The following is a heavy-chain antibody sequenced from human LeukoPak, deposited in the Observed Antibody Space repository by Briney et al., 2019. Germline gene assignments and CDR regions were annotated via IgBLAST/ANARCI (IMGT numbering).Heavy chain of an antibody. CDR2: INHSGST. CDR3: TRGESDRAFDI. D-gene: IGHD3-22*01. V-gene: IGHV4-34*01. J-gene: IGHJ3*02. Sequence: PSETLSLTCAVYGGSFSGYYWSWIRQPPGKGLEWIGEINHSGSTHYNPSLKSRVTISVDTSKNQVSLKLRSVTAADTAVYYCTRGESDRAFDIWGQGTMVTVSS. CDR1: GGSFSGYY.